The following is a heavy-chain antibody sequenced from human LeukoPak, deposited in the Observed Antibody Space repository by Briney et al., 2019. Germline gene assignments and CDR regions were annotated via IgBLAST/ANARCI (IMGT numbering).Heavy chain of an antibody. V-gene: IGHV1-69*02. CDR1: GGTFSSYT. CDR3: AGAQAVAGPIDYYYMDV. Sequence: SVKVSCKASGGTFSSYTISWVRQAPGQGLEWMGRIIPILGIANYAQKFQGRVTITADKSTSTAYMELISLRSEDTAVYYCAGAQAVAGPIDYYYMDVWGKGTTVTVSS. CDR2: IIPILGIA. J-gene: IGHJ6*03. D-gene: IGHD6-19*01.